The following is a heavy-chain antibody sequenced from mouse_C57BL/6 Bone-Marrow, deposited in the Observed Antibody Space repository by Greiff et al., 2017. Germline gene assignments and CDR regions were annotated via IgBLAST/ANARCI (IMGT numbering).Heavy chain of an antibody. CDR1: GFNFKDDY. J-gene: IGHJ2*01. Sequence: VQLKESVAELVRPGASVKLSCTASGFNFKDDYMHWVKQKPEQGLEWIGWIDPENGDTEYDSKFQGKATITADTSSNTAYLQLSSLTSEDTAVSYCTTGDDGYYFYYFAYWGQGTTLTVSS. CDR3: TTGDDGYYFYYFAY. D-gene: IGHD2-3*01. CDR2: IDPENGDT. V-gene: IGHV14-4*01.